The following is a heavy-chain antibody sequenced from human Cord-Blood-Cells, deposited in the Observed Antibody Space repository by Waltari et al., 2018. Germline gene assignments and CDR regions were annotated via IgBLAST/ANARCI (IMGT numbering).Heavy chain of an antibody. D-gene: IGHD2-15*01. CDR1: GVSFSGYY. V-gene: IGHV4-34*01. Sequence: QVQLQQWGAGLLKPSETLSLTCAVYGVSFSGYYWSWIRQPPGKGLEWLGEINHSGSTNYNPSLKSRVTISLDTSKNQFSLKLSSVTAADTAVYYCARRKVVAANWFDPWGQGTLVTVSS. J-gene: IGHJ5*02. CDR2: INHSGST. CDR3: ARRKVVAANWFDP.